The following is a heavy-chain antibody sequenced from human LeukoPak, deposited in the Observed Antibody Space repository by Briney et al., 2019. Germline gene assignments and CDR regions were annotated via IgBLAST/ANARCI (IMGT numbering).Heavy chain of an antibody. V-gene: IGHV3-7*01. CDR3: ASDEWGAYNFDY. J-gene: IGHJ4*02. Sequence: GGSLRLSCAASGLTFSSYWMSWVRQAPGRGLEWVANIKHDGSEKYYVDSVKGRFTISRDNAKNSLYLQMNSLRAEDTAVYYCASDEWGAYNFDYWGQGTLVTVSS. CDR2: IKHDGSEK. D-gene: IGHD1-26*01. CDR1: GLTFSSYW.